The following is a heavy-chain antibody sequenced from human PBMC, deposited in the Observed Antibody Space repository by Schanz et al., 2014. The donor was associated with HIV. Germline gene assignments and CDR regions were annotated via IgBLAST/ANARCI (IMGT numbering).Heavy chain of an antibody. CDR1: TFTFNNYD. V-gene: IGHV3-23*04. CDR3: TKEVPPDV. Sequence: VQLVESGGGLVQPGGSLRLSCAASTFTFNNYDMGWVRQAPGKGLERVSGISGNGGSTYHADSVKGRFTISRDNSKNTLYLQMNSLRAEDTAVYYCTKEVPPDVWGQGTTVTVSS. D-gene: IGHD1-1*01. J-gene: IGHJ6*02. CDR2: ISGNGGST.